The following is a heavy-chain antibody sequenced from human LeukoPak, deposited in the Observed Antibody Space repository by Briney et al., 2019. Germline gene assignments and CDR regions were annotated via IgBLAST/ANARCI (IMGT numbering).Heavy chain of an antibody. CDR3: AKGHSSGWYYFDY. J-gene: IGHJ4*02. V-gene: IGHV3-30*18. Sequence: GGSLRLSCAASGFTFSSYGMHWVRQAPGKGLEWVAVISYHGSNKYYADSVKGRFTISRDNSKNTLYLQMNSLRAEDTAMYYCAKGHSSGWYYFDYWSQGTLVTVSS. D-gene: IGHD6-19*01. CDR1: GFTFSSYG. CDR2: ISYHGSNK.